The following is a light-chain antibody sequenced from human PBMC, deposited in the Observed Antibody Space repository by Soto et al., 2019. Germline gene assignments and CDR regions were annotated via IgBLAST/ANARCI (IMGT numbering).Light chain of an antibody. Sequence: EIVMTQSPGTLSLSPVERATLSCRASQSVGGTYLAWYQHKPGQAPRLLIYGASSRATGIPDRFSGSGSGTDFTLTISRLEPEDFALYYCQQYGSSPTTFGQGTRLEIK. CDR2: GAS. CDR3: QQYGSSPTT. CDR1: QSVGGTY. V-gene: IGKV3-20*01. J-gene: IGKJ5*01.